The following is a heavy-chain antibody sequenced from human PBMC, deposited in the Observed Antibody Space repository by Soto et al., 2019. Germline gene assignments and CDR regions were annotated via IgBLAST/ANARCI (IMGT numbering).Heavy chain of an antibody. V-gene: IGHV4-4*07. D-gene: IGHD1-1*01. J-gene: IGHJ6*02. CDR1: VDSITTNY. CDR2: IDASGNT. Sequence: SETLSLTCTVSVDSITTNYWNWIRQPAGKGLEWIGRIDASGNTNYNPSLNSRVTLSVDTSKNQFSLNLTSVTAADTAVYYCARFSNNWFQTEGMDVWGQGTTVTVSS. CDR3: ARFSNNWFQTEGMDV.